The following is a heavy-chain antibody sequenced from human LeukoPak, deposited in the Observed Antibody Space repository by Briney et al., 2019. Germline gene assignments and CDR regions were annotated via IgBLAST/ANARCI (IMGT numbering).Heavy chain of an antibody. J-gene: IGHJ4*02. V-gene: IGHV4-39*01. D-gene: IGHD2-2*01. CDR1: GGSVSSSIHY. CDR3: ASSSTSRYPNLDY. CDR2: IYSTGST. Sequence: SETLSLTCTVSGGSVSSSIHYWGWIRQPPGKGLERIGSIYSTGSTYYNPSLKSRVTISVDTSKNQFSLKLSSVTAADTAVYYCASSSTSRYPNLDYWGQGTLVTVSS.